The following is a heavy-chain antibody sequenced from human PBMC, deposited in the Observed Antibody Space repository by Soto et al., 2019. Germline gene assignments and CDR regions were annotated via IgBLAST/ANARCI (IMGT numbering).Heavy chain of an antibody. J-gene: IGHJ6*02. D-gene: IGHD2-2*02. CDR1: DSSVPDYW. CDR2: IYPGDSDT. CDR3: ARHVPIVVVPAAIHYYGMDV. Sequence: GESLNISCKTSDSSVPDYWIGWVRQMPGKGLEWMGIIYPGDSDTRYSPSFQGQVTISADKSISTAYLQWSSLKASDTAMYYCARHVPIVVVPAAIHYYGMDVWGQGTTVTVSS. V-gene: IGHV5-51*01.